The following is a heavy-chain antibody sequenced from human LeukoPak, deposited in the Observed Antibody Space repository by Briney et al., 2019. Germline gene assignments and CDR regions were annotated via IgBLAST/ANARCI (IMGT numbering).Heavy chain of an antibody. Sequence: GASVKVSCKASGYTFTSYDISWVRQAPGQGLEWMGGIIPIFGTANYAQKFQGRVTITADESTSTAYMELSSLRSEDTAVYYCARSPHYDSSGYYFDYWGQGTLVTVSS. CDR2: IIPIFGTA. CDR1: GYTFTSYD. V-gene: IGHV1-69*13. D-gene: IGHD3-22*01. J-gene: IGHJ4*02. CDR3: ARSPHYDSSGYYFDY.